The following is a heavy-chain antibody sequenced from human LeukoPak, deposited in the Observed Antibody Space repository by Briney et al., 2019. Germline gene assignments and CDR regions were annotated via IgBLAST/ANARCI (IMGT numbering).Heavy chain of an antibody. Sequence: NPGGSLRLSCAASGFTFSSYAISWVRQAPGQGLEWMGGIIPIFGTANYAQKFQGRVTITTDESTSTAYMELSSLRSEDTAVYYCARAIDIVVVPARYYYYMDVWGKGTTVTVSS. CDR2: IIPIFGTA. J-gene: IGHJ6*03. D-gene: IGHD2-2*01. CDR3: ARAIDIVVVPARYYYYMDV. V-gene: IGHV1-69*05. CDR1: GFTFSSYA.